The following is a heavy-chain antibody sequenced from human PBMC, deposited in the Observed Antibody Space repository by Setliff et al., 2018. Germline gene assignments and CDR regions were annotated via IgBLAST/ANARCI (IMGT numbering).Heavy chain of an antibody. CDR1: GVDVIERLYY. D-gene: IGHD3-3*01. CDR2: RYYTGTT. V-gene: IGHV4-39*01. CDR3: ARHFYPPDFFAH. Sequence: SETLSLTCSASGVDVIERLYYWSWVRESPGKGLEWIGTRYYTGTTFYNPSLESRVAVSLDASEKKFSLNLRSVTTADTAVYYCARHFYPPDFFAHWGQGLLVTVSS. J-gene: IGHJ4*02.